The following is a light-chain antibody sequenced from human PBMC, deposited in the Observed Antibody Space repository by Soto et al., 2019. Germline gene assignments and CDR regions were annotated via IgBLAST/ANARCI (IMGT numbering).Light chain of an antibody. CDR3: MQGKHWPPT. CDR2: KVS. V-gene: IGKV2-30*01. Sequence: VVMTQSPLSLPVTLGQPASISCRSRQSLVYSDGNTYLNWFQQRPGQSPRRLIYKVSNRDSGVKDRFSGSGSGPDFTLKISRVEAEDVGVYYCMQGKHWPPTFGQGTKVEIK. J-gene: IGKJ1*01. CDR1: QSLVYSDGNTY.